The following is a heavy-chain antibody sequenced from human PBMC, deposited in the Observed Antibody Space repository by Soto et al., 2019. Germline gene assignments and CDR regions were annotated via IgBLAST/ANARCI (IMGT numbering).Heavy chain of an antibody. CDR3: ARDDSPGDKPDYYYGMDV. CDR2: IWYDGSNK. CDR1: GFTFSSYG. Sequence: GGSLRLSCAASGFTFSSYGMHWVRQAPGKGLEWVAVIWYDGSNKYYADSVKGRFTISRDNSKNTLYLQMNSLRAEDTAVYYCARDDSPGDKPDYYYGMDVWGQGTTVTVSS. J-gene: IGHJ6*02. V-gene: IGHV3-33*01. D-gene: IGHD2-21*01.